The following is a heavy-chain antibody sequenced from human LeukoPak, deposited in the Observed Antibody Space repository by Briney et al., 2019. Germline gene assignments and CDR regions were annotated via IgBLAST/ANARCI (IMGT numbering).Heavy chain of an antibody. J-gene: IGHJ4*02. V-gene: IGHV4-59*01. Sequence: SETLSLTCTVSGGSISSYYWSWIRQPPGKGLEWIGYIYYSGSTNYNPSLKSRVTISVDTSKNQFSLKLSSVTAADTAVYYCARGQQWLQTDYWGQGPLVTVSS. CDR2: IYYSGST. D-gene: IGHD6-19*01. CDR1: GGSISSYY. CDR3: ARGQQWLQTDY.